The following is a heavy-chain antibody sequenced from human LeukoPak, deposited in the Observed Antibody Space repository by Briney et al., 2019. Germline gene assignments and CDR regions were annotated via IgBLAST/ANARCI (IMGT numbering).Heavy chain of an antibody. V-gene: IGHV3-53*01. J-gene: IGHJ4*02. CDR2: IYSGGST. CDR1: GFTVSSNY. CDR3: ARGGDTYNYRGTFDY. D-gene: IGHD5-24*01. Sequence: PGGSLRLSCAASGFTVSSNYMSWVRQAPGQRLEWVSVIYSGGSTYYADSVKGRFTISRDNSKNTLYLQMNSLRAEDTAVYYCARGGDTYNYRGTFDYWGQGTLVTVSS.